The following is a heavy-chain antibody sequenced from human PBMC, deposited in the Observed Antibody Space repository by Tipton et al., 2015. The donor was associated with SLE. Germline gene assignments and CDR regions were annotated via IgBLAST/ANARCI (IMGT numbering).Heavy chain of an antibody. CDR3: AVGYCESTSCQREYYHH. Sequence: TLSLTCTVSGGSISSYYWSWIRQPPGKGLEWIGYIYYSGSTNYNPSLKSRVTISVDTSKNQFSLNLTSVTAADTAVYYCAVGYCESTSCQREYYHHWGQGTLVTVSS. CDR1: GGSISSYY. J-gene: IGHJ1*01. D-gene: IGHD2-2*01. V-gene: IGHV4-59*08. CDR2: IYYSGST.